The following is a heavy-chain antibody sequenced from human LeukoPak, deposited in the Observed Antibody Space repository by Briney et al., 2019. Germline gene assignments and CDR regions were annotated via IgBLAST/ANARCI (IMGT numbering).Heavy chain of an antibody. V-gene: IGHV4-61*02. J-gene: IGHJ5*02. Sequence: SRTLSLTCTVSDDSISRNTYYWSWIRQPAGKGLEWIGRFYISGSTRYNPSLKSRATMSVDTSKNHFSLKLSSVTAADTAVYYCARDRVFVGYLEYNWFDPWGQGTLVTVSS. D-gene: IGHD5-18*01. CDR3: ARDRVFVGYLEYNWFDP. CDR2: FYISGST. CDR1: DDSISRNTYY.